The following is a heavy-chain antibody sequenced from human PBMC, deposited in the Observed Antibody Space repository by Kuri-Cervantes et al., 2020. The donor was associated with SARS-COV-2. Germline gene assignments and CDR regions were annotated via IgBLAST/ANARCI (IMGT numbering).Heavy chain of an antibody. V-gene: IGHV4-61*01. D-gene: IGHD6-13*01. Sequence: SETLSLTCTVSGGSVSSGSYYWSWIRQPPGKGLEWIGYIYYSGSTHYNPSLTSRVTISVDTSKNQFSLKLSAVIAADTAVYYCARVPSRSWYDYWGQGTLVTVSS. J-gene: IGHJ4*02. CDR1: GGSVSSGSYY. CDR3: ARVPSRSWYDY. CDR2: IYYSGST.